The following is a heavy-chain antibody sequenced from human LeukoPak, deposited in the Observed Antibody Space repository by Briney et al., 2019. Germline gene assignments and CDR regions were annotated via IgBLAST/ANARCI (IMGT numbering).Heavy chain of an antibody. V-gene: IGHV3-53*01. CDR2: IYGGRNNI. D-gene: IGHD6-19*01. Sequence: PGGSLRLSCSVSGFTVSNNYMSWVRQAPGKGLEWVSVIYGGRNNIHYADSVKGRFTISRDNSKNTVYLQMNSLTAEDTAAYYCAREFRQTYNSGWSLDYWGQATLVTVSS. CDR1: GFTVSNNY. J-gene: IGHJ4*02. CDR3: AREFRQTYNSGWSLDY.